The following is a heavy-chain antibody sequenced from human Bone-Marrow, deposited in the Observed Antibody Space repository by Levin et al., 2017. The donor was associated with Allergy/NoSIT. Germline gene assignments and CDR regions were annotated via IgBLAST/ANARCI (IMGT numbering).Heavy chain of an antibody. CDR3: ARVGSDWNYGLDF. CDR2: ISGSGDYI. V-gene: IGHV3-21*01. CDR1: GFTFNTYV. Sequence: GESLKISCTTSGFTFNTYVMTWVRQAPGKGLEWVSSISGSGDYIYYEDSLEGRFTISRDNAENSLYLQMNSLRAEDTAVYFCARVGSDWNYGLDFWGQGTLVTVSS. D-gene: IGHD1-7*01. J-gene: IGHJ4*02.